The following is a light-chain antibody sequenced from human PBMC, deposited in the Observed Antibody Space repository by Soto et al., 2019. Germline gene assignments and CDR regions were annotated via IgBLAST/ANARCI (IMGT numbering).Light chain of an antibody. Sequence: SYELTQPPSVSLSPGQTAKITCSGDALPKQYAYWYQQKSGQAPVLVIYKDSERPSGIPERFSGSSSGTTVTLIISGVQAEDEADYYCQSADSSGADVVFGGGTKLTVL. CDR1: ALPKQY. V-gene: IGLV3-25*02. CDR2: KDS. J-gene: IGLJ3*02. CDR3: QSADSSGADVV.